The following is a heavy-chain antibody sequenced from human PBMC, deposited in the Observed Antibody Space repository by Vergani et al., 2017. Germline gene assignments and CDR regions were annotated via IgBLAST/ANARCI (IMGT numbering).Heavy chain of an antibody. CDR2: ISGSGGST. D-gene: IGHD2-21*02. CDR3: ARPAYCGGDCYFPYYYGMDV. CDR1: GFTFSSYA. Sequence: EVQLLESGGGLVQPGGSLRLSCAASGFTFSSYAMSWVRQAPGKGLEWVSAISGSGGSTYYADSVKGRFTISRDNSKNTLYLQMNSLRAEDTAVYYCARPAYCGGDCYFPYYYGMDVWGQGTTVTVSS. V-gene: IGHV3-23*01. J-gene: IGHJ6*02.